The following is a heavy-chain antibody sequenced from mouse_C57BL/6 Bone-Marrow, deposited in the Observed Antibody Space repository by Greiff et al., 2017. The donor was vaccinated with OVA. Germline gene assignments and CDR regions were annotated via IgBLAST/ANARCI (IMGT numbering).Heavy chain of an antibody. D-gene: IGHD2-4*01. Sequence: QVQLQQSGAELVRPGTSVKVSCKASGYAFTNYLIEWVKQRPGQGLEWIGVINPGSGGTNYNEKFKGKATLTADKSSSTAYMQLSSLTSEDSAVYFCAREGDYDYGHVWGTGTTVTVSS. CDR3: AREGDYDYGHV. CDR1: GYAFTNYL. J-gene: IGHJ1*03. CDR2: INPGSGGT. V-gene: IGHV1-54*01.